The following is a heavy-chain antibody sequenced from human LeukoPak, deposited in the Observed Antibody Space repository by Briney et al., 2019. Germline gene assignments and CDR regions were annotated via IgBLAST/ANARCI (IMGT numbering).Heavy chain of an antibody. CDR2: IYPNDSDT. D-gene: IGHD3-22*01. Sequence: GESLKSSCKGSGYNISNYWIAWVRQMPGKGLEWMGIIYPNDSDTRYRPSFQGQVSISADKSINTAYLQWSSLKASDTAMYFCARPNITYYYDSSGYDGFDVWGQGTMVTVSS. CDR3: ARPNITYYYDSSGYDGFDV. CDR1: GYNISNYW. J-gene: IGHJ3*01. V-gene: IGHV5-51*01.